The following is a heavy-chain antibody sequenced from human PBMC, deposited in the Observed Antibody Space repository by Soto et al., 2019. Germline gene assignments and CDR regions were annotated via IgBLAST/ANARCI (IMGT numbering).Heavy chain of an antibody. V-gene: IGHV3-13*05. D-gene: IGHD2-2*02. Sequence: GSLRLSFATSGFTCSNFDMHWVRRVPGKGLEWVSAIGAARDPYYLGSVKGRFTISRENAKNSVYLQMNDLRAGDSAVYYCARAYTGRLPRRADYYYAMDVWGQGTTVTVSS. J-gene: IGHJ6*02. CDR3: ARAYTGRLPRRADYYYAMDV. CDR1: GFTCSNFD. CDR2: IGAARDP.